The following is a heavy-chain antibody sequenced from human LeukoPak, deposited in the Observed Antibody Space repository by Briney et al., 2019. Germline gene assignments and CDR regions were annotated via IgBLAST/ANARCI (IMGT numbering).Heavy chain of an antibody. J-gene: IGHJ3*02. V-gene: IGHV4-30-4*01. D-gene: IGHD1-26*01. CDR1: GGSISSRDYY. CDR2: IYHSGST. CDR3: ASWEPRHLDAFDI. Sequence: SQTLSLTCTVSGGSISSRDYYWSWIRQPPGKGLEWIGYIYHSGSTYHNPSLESRVSISLETSKNQISLKLSPVTAADTAVYCCASWEPRHLDAFDIWGQGTMVTVSS.